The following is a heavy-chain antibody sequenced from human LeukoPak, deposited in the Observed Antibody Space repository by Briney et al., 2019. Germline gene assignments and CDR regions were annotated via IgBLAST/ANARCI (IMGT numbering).Heavy chain of an antibody. D-gene: IGHD6-19*01. V-gene: IGHV5-51*01. Sequence: GESLKISCQVSGHSLSSYWIGWVRQMPGKGLEWMGIIWPGDSDTRYSPSFQGQVTISADKSITTAYLQWSSLKASDTAMYYCATYSSGWYYAFDIWGQGTMVTV. CDR3: ATYSSGWYYAFDI. CDR1: GHSLSSYW. J-gene: IGHJ3*02. CDR2: IWPGDSDT.